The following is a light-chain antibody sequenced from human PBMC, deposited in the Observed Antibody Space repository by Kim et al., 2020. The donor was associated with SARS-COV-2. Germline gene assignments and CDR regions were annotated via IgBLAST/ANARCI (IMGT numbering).Light chain of an antibody. V-gene: IGLV3-19*01. CDR2: GKN. CDR3: NSRDSNDNVV. Sequence: VALGQTVRITCQGDSLRSYYATWYQQKPGQAPIVVIYGKNNRPSGIPDRFSGSNSGNTASLTITGTQAGDEADYYCNSRDSNDNVVFGGGTKLTVL. CDR1: SLRSYY. J-gene: IGLJ2*01.